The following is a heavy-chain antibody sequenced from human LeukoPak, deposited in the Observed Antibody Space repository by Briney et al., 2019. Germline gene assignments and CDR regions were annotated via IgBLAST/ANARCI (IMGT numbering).Heavy chain of an antibody. CDR2: IYSGGST. V-gene: IGHV3-53*01. CDR1: GFTVSVNY. Sequence: GGSLRLSCEASGFTVSVNYMSWVRQAPGKGLEWVSVIYSGGSTYYADSVKGRFTISRDNSKNTLYLQMNSLRAEDTAVYYCARIKSSSWDAFDIWGLGTMVTVSS. J-gene: IGHJ3*02. D-gene: IGHD6-13*01. CDR3: ARIKSSSWDAFDI.